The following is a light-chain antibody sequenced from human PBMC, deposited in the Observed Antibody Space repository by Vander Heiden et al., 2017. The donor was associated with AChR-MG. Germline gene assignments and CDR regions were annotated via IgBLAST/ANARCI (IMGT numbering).Light chain of an antibody. CDR1: QSISSY. V-gene: IGKV1-39*01. CDR2: AAS. CDR3: QQSYSTLT. Sequence: DIQMTQSPSSLSASVGDRVTITCRASQSISSYLNWYQQKPGKAPKLLIYAASSLQTGVPSRFRGSGSGTDFTLTISSLQPEDFATFYCQQSYSTLTFDQPTKVEIK. J-gene: IGKJ1*01.